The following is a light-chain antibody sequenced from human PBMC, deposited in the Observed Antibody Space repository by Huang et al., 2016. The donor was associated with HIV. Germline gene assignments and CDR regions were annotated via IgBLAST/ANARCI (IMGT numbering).Light chain of an antibody. V-gene: IGKV1-6*02. CDR2: AAS. CDR3: LQDFTYPRT. Sequence: AIQLTQSPSSLSASVGDRVTITCRASQDITNDLGWYQQKPGKAPKLLISAASTLRSGVPSRFSGSGSGTDFTLTISSLQPEDFANYFCLQDFTYPRTFGRGTRVEI. J-gene: IGKJ1*01. CDR1: QDITND.